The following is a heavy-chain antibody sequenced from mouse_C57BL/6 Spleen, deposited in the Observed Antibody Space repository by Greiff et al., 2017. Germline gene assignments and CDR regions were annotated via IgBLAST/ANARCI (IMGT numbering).Heavy chain of an antibody. J-gene: IGHJ1*03. CDR3: ARFHDYDDVDWYFDV. CDR1: GYTFTSYW. D-gene: IGHD2-4*01. CDR2: INPSNGGT. Sequence: QVQLQQPGTELVKPGASVKLSCKASGYTFTSYWMHWVKQRPGQGLEWIGNINPSNGGTNYNEKFKSKATLTVDKSSSTAYMQLSSLTSEDSAVXYCARFHDYDDVDWYFDVWGTGTTVTVSS. V-gene: IGHV1-53*01.